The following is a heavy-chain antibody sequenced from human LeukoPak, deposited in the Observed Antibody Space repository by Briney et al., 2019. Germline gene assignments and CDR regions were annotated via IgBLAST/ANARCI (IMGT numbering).Heavy chain of an antibody. V-gene: IGHV1-18*01. J-gene: IGHJ4*02. Sequence: ASVKVSCKASGYTFTSYGISWVRQAPGQGLEWMGWISAYNGNTNYAQKLQGRVTMTTDTSTSTAYVELRSLRSDDTAVYYCARDIISPRGTIFGVVVKDYWGQGTLVTVSS. CDR1: GYTFTSYG. D-gene: IGHD3-3*01. CDR2: ISAYNGNT. CDR3: ARDIISPRGTIFGVVVKDY.